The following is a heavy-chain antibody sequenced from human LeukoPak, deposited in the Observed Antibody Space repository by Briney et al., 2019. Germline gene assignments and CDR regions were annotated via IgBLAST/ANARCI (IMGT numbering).Heavy chain of an antibody. CDR1: GFTFSSYW. V-gene: IGHV3-7*01. CDR2: IKQDGSEK. J-gene: IGHJ4*02. CDR3: AGGSRVAVAGTGFDY. Sequence: GGSLRLSCAASGFTFSSYWMSWVRQAPGKGLEWVANIKQDGSEKYYVDSVKGRFTISRDNAKNSLYLQMNSLRAEDTAVYYCAGGSRVAVAGTGFDYWGQGTLVTVSS. D-gene: IGHD6-19*01.